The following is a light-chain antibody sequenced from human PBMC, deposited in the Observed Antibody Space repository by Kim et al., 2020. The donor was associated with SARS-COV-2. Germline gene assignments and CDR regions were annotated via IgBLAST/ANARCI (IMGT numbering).Light chain of an antibody. CDR3: QQGYSTPLT. Sequence: DIQMTQSPSSLSASVGDGVTITCRASQTIRTYLNWYQQKPGKAPKLLIYFASSLESGVPSRFSGSGSGTDFTLTIGSLQPEDFATYYCQQGYSTPLTFGGGTKVDIK. CDR2: FAS. CDR1: QTIRTY. V-gene: IGKV1-39*01. J-gene: IGKJ4*01.